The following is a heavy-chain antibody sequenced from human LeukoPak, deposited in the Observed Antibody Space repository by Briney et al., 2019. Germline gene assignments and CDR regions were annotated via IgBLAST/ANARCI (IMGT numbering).Heavy chain of an antibody. CDR2: IIPIFGTA. V-gene: IGHV1-69*06. J-gene: IGHJ4*02. CDR1: GGTFSSYA. Sequence: SVKVSCKASGGTFSSYAISWVRQAPGQGLEWMGGIIPIFGTANYAQKFQGRVTITADKSTSTAYMELSSLRSEDTAVYYCARRGARFGELTDYYFDYWGQGTLVTVSS. D-gene: IGHD3-10*01. CDR3: ARRGARFGELTDYYFDY.